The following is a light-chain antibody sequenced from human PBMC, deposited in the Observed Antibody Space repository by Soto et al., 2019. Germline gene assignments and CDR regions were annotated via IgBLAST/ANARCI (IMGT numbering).Light chain of an antibody. Sequence: DIQMTQSPSTLSASIGDRVTITCRASQSISAWLAWYQQKPGKAPKLLIYKASTLESGVPSRFSGSGSGTEFTLTISSLQPDDFATYYCQQYNNDASWTVGQGTRVQIK. V-gene: IGKV1-5*03. J-gene: IGKJ1*01. CDR3: QQYNNDASWT. CDR2: KAS. CDR1: QSISAW.